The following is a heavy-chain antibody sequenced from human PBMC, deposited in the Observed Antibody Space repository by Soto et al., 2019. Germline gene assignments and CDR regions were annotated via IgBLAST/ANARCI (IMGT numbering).Heavy chain of an antibody. CDR3: AKDATSFNGVRDPFDM. Sequence: GGSLRLSCAASGFTVSSNYMSWVRQAPGKGLEWVSVIYSGGSTYYADSVKGRFTISRDNSKNTLYLQMNSLRADDTAVYYCAKDATSFNGVRDPFDMWGQGTEV. CDR1: GFTVSSNY. D-gene: IGHD2-8*01. CDR2: IYSGGST. J-gene: IGHJ3*02. V-gene: IGHV3-53*05.